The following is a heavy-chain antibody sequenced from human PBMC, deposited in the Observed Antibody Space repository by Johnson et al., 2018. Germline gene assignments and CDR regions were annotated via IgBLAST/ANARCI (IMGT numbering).Heavy chain of an antibody. J-gene: IGHJ4*02. CDR3: ARGAHSYGYPYYLDY. Sequence: VPLVQSGGGLVQPGESLRLSCAVSGFTFSSSWMHWVCQAPEQGQECVADIKCDGSEKYYVDSVKGRLTISSDNPKTSVFLQMNSLSVEDTAVYYCARGAHSYGYPYYLDYWGKGTLVTVSS. CDR2: IKCDGSEK. CDR1: GFTFSSSW. V-gene: IGHV3-52*01. D-gene: IGHD3-16*01.